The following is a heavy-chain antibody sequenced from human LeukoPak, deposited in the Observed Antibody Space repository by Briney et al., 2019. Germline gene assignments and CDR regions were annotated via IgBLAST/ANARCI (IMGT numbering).Heavy chain of an antibody. D-gene: IGHD3-3*01. Sequence: PGGSLRLSCAASGFTFSTYAVNWVRQAPGKGLEWVSTISGSGDSTYYADSVKGRFTISRDNSKNTLYLQMNSLRAEDTAVYYCARDGGGDFWSGYYTSFFDYWGQGTLVTVSS. CDR3: ARDGGGDFWSGYYTSFFDY. CDR1: GFTFSTYA. V-gene: IGHV3-23*01. J-gene: IGHJ4*02. CDR2: ISGSGDST.